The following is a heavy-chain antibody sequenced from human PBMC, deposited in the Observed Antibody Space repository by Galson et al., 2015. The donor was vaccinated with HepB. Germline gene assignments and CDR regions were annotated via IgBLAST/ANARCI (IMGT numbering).Heavy chain of an antibody. J-gene: IGHJ2*01. D-gene: IGHD6-13*01. V-gene: IGHV3-23*01. CDR3: AKGFSSSWWRSAFDL. CDR1: GFTSSTSA. Sequence: SLRLSCAASGFTSSTSAMSWVRQAPGKGLEWVSAISDSGGNAYYADSVKGRFTISRDNSKNTLYLRMNSLTAEDTAVYYCAKGFSSSWWRSAFDLWGRGTLVTVSS. CDR2: ISDSGGNA.